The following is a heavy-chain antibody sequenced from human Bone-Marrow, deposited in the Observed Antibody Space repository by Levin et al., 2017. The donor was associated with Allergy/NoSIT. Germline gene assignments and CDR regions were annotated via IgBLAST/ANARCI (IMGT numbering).Heavy chain of an antibody. Sequence: PGGSLRLSCAASGFTFSSYSMNWVRQAPGKGLEWVSYISSSSSTIYYADSVKGRFTISRDNAKNSLYLQMNSLRDEDTAVYYCAREDKDIVVVPAAMPRPYDYDFWSGYRASPMGWFDPWGQGTLVTVSS. D-gene: IGHD2-2*01. V-gene: IGHV3-48*02. J-gene: IGHJ5*02. CDR2: ISSSSSTI. CDR3: AREDKDIVVVPAAMPRPYDYDFWSGYRASPMGWFDP. CDR1: GFTFSSYS.